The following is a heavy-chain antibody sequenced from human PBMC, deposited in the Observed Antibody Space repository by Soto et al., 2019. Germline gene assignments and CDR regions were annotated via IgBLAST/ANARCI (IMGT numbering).Heavy chain of an antibody. CDR2: ISRGSGIM. CDR3: ARENYDSMDV. Sequence: PGGSLRLSCAASGFTFSNYRMYWVRQAPGKGLECISYISRGSGIMYYADSVKGRFTISRDNAKNSLFLQMNSLRAEDTAVYYCARENYDSMDVWGKGTTVTVSS. D-gene: IGHD3-3*01. CDR1: GFTFSNYR. J-gene: IGHJ6*03. V-gene: IGHV3-48*01.